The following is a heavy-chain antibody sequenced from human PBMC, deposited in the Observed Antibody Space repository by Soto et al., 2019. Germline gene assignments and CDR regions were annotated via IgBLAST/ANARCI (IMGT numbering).Heavy chain of an antibody. CDR1: GVSVNSGSFY. V-gene: IGHV4-61*01. J-gene: IGHJ4*02. CDR2: GSCSGTT. D-gene: IGHD4-17*01. Sequence: QVQLQESGPGLVKPSETLSLTCTVSGVSVNSGSFYWAWIRQPPGKGLEWIGFGSCSGTTNYKPSLKSRVTISVDTSRSQISLKVTSLTAADTAVYYCARGATVTQYDYWGQGTLVTVSS. CDR3: ARGATVTQYDY.